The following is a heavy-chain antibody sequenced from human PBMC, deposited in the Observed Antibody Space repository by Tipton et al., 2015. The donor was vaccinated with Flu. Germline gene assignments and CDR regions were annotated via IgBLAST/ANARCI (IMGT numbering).Heavy chain of an antibody. CDR1: GGSIRNYY. CDR3: ARDLRGYSGYTGGDAFDV. J-gene: IGHJ3*01. Sequence: TLSLTCTVSGGSIRNYYWSWIRQPAGKGLEWIGRISHSGSTNYNASLNGRVTMSGDPSKGQLSLRLSSATAADTAKYYCARDLRGYSGYTGGDAFDVWGQGTMVTVSS. CDR2: ISHSGST. D-gene: IGHD5-12*01. V-gene: IGHV4-4*07.